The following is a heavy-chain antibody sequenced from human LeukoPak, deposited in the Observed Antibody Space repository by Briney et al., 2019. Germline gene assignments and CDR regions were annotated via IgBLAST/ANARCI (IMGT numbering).Heavy chain of an antibody. J-gene: IGHJ4*02. CDR3: AIGRYYYDSSGYYLKEFDY. CDR1: GYTFTSYG. D-gene: IGHD3-22*01. V-gene: IGHV1-18*01. CDR2: ISAYNGNT. Sequence: ASVKVSCKASGYTFTSYGISWVRQAPGHGLEWMGWISAYNGNTNYAQKLQGRVTMTTDTSTSTAYMELRSLRSDDTAVYYCAIGRYYYDSSGYYLKEFDYWGQGTLVTVSS.